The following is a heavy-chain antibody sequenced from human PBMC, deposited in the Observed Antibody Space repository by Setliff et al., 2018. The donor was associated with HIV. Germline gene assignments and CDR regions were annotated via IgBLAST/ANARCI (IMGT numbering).Heavy chain of an antibody. Sequence: PSETLSLTCTVSGDSISNYHWSWIRQPPGKGLEFIGFFHYSGSPIYNSSLNSRVNISVDTSKNQFSLHLRSVTAADTAVYYCARSIARDYWYFSHWGRGTLVTVSS. V-gene: IGHV4-59*01. CDR2: FHYSGSP. D-gene: IGHD6-6*01. CDR3: ARSIARDYWYFSH. J-gene: IGHJ2*01. CDR1: GDSISNYH.